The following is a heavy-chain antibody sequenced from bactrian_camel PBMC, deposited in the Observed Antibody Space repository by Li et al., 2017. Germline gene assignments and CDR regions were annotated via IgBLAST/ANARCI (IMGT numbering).Heavy chain of an antibody. J-gene: IGHJ4*01. Sequence: VQLVESGGGSVQAGGSVRLSCVTSGFTESGNYVAWIRQAPGKGREGVAAIRRDGGETWYAASVKGRFTISKDNAKNVLYLQMNSLQPEDTAMYYCAAGWVNRNVLSKSEYDYWGQGTQVTVS. V-gene: IGHV3S40*01. CDR3: AAGWVNRNVLSKSEYDY. CDR1: GFTESGNY. CDR2: IRRDGGET. D-gene: IGHD5*01.